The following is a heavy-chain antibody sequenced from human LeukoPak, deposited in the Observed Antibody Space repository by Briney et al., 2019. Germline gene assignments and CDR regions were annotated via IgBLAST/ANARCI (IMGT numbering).Heavy chain of an antibody. V-gene: IGHV3-23*01. CDR1: GFTFSSYA. CDR2: ISNNNADT. D-gene: IGHD4-17*01. CDR3: AKSGTPVATWADY. Sequence: HPGRSLRLSCAASGFTFSSYAMNWVRQAPGKGLEWVSTISNNNADTYYADSVKGRFTVSRDNSMNTLYLQINSLRAEDTAVYYCAKSGTPVATWADYWGQGTLVTVSS. J-gene: IGHJ4*02.